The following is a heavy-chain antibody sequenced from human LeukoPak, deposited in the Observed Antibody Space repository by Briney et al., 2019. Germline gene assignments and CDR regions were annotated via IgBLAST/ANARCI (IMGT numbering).Heavy chain of an antibody. CDR1: GFTVSSYS. V-gene: IGHV3-21*01. J-gene: IGHJ4*02. D-gene: IGHD3-10*01. CDR2: ISSSSSYI. CDR3: ARGSGPPGDY. Sequence: GGSLRLSCAASGFTVSSYSMNWVRQAPGKGLEWVSSISSSSSYIYYADSVKGRFTISRDNAKSSLYLQMNSLRAEDTAVYYCARGSGPPGDYWGQGTLVTVSS.